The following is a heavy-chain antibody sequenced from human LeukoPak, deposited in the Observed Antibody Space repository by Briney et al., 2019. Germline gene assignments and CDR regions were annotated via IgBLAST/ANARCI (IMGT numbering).Heavy chain of an antibody. D-gene: IGHD6-13*01. V-gene: IGHV3-74*01. CDR1: GFTFGNYW. Sequence: GGSLRLSCAASGFTFGNYWMHWVRQAPGKGLVWVSRINSDGSSTSYADSVKGRLTISRDNAKNTLYLQMNSLRAEDTAVYYCTREFDSSWLFDHWGQGTLVTVSS. CDR3: TREFDSSWLFDH. J-gene: IGHJ4*02. CDR2: INSDGSST.